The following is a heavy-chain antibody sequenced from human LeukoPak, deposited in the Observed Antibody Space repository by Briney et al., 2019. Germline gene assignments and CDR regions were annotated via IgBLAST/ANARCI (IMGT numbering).Heavy chain of an antibody. CDR2: IGSDGTKK. V-gene: IGHV3-30*04. CDR1: GFTFSDHP. J-gene: IGHJ4*02. D-gene: IGHD5/OR15-5a*01. Sequence: PGGSLRLSCVASGFTFSDHPFHWVRQSPDKGLEWVALIGSDGTKKYYSDSVQGRFTVSRENSKNTLFLQMNTLRADDTAVYFCARQMTSTRLFDSWGQGPLVTVSS. CDR3: ARQMTSTRLFDS.